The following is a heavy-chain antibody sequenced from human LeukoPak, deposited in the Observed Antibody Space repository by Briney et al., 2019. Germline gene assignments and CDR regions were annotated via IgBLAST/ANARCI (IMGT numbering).Heavy chain of an antibody. Sequence: PSETLSLTCTVSGGSISSGGYYWNWLRQHPGKGLEWIVYIYYSGSTYYNPSLKSRLTISVDTSKNQFSLKLSSVTAADTAVYYCARDLRIFGVVIPRGAFDIWGQGTMVTVSS. CDR2: IYYSGST. J-gene: IGHJ3*02. V-gene: IGHV4-31*03. CDR3: ARDLRIFGVVIPRGAFDI. CDR1: GGSISSGGYY. D-gene: IGHD3-3*01.